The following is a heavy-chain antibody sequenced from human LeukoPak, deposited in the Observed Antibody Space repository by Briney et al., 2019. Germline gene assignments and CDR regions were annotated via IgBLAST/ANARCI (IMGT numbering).Heavy chain of an antibody. Sequence: PGGSLRLSCAASGFTVSRNYMSWVRQPPRKGLERVSVIFRGGSRYYVESVKGRFTISRDTSRNTLFLKMNSLRAEDTAVYYCARDSDGHCSGGRCTNFDYWGQGTLVTVSS. D-gene: IGHD2-15*01. CDR1: GFTVSRNY. V-gene: IGHV3-53*01. CDR2: IFRGGSR. J-gene: IGHJ4*02. CDR3: ARDSDGHCSGGRCTNFDY.